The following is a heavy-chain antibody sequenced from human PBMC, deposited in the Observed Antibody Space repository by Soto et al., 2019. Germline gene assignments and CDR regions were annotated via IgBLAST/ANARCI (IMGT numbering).Heavy chain of an antibody. CDR3: ARDLCGGDCCFDY. D-gene: IGHD2-21*02. CDR2: ISYDGSNK. V-gene: IGHV3-30-3*01. J-gene: IGHJ4*02. CDR1: GFTFSSYA. Sequence: GGSLRLSCAASGFTFSSYAMHWVRQAPGKGLEWVAVISYDGSNKYYADSVKGRFTISRDNSKNTLYLQMNSLRAEDTAVYYCARDLCGGDCCFDYWGQGTLVTVSS.